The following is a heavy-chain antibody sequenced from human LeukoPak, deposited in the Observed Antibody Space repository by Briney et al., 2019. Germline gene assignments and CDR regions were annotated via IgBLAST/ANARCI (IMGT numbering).Heavy chain of an antibody. V-gene: IGHV1-2*02. Sequence: ASVKVSCKASGYTFTDYYMHWVRQAPGQGLEWMGWTNPNSGGTNYAQKFQGRVTMTTDTSISTAYMEVSRLRSDDTAVYYCARAPFLYYDSSGYQPRHAFDIWGQGTMVTVSS. J-gene: IGHJ3*02. CDR3: ARAPFLYYDSSGYQPRHAFDI. CDR1: GYTFTDYY. CDR2: TNPNSGGT. D-gene: IGHD3-22*01.